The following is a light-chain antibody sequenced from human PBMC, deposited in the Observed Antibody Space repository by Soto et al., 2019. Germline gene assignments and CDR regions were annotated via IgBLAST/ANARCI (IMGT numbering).Light chain of an antibody. CDR3: QHGYVAPYN. CDR2: SAS. Sequence: DIRMTQSPSSVSASVGDTVTITCRASQAINVYLNWYQQKPGEVPKLLIYSASSLHSGVPSRFTGSGSEPDFTLTIRSLQPEDFATYYCQHGYVAPYNFGQGTK. V-gene: IGKV1-39*01. CDR1: QAINVY. J-gene: IGKJ2*01.